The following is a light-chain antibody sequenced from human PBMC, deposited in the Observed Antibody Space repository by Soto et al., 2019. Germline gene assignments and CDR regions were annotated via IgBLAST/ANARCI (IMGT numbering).Light chain of an antibody. Sequence: VMTQSPATLALSPGEGATLSCRASQGIGYTLAWYQHKPGQTPRLLIYDTSTRATGVPARFSGSRSGTEFPLSINSLKSEDFAVYYCQRYNNWPLTFGGGTKVDI. CDR2: DTS. V-gene: IGKV3-15*01. CDR1: QGIGYT. CDR3: QRYNNWPLT. J-gene: IGKJ4*01.